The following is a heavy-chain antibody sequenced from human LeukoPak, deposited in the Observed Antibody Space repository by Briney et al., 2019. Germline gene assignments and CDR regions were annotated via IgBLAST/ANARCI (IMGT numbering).Heavy chain of an antibody. D-gene: IGHD3-10*01. V-gene: IGHV5-51*01. Sequence: GEPLKISCQGSGYIFTNYWIGWGRQMPGKGLEVMGIIYAAHSHTTSSPSFEGPATIAADTSISTVYMQWSSLKASDTAMYYCARQSRDGSKTRGYYFAYWGQGTLVTVSS. J-gene: IGHJ4*02. CDR1: GYIFTNYW. CDR3: ARQSRDGSKTRGYYFAY. CDR2: IYAAHSHT.